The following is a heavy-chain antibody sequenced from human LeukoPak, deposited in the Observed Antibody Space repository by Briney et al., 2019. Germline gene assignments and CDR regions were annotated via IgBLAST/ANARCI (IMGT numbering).Heavy chain of an antibody. CDR3: ARGTAPHDY. J-gene: IGHJ4*02. CDR1: GGSVSSSSYY. CDR2: IYYSGST. Sequence: SETLSLTCTVSGGSVSSSSYYWGWIRQPPGKGLEWIGSIYYSGSTYYNPSLKSRVTISVDTSKNQFSLKLSSVTAADTAVYYCARGTAPHDYWGQGTLVTVSS. D-gene: IGHD4-17*01. V-gene: IGHV4-39*07.